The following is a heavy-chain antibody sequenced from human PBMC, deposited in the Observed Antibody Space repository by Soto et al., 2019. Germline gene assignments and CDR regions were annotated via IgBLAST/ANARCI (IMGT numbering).Heavy chain of an antibody. CDR1: GGNFSSNG. D-gene: IGHD4-4*01. CDR2: IIPTFGTT. J-gene: IGHJ5*02. Sequence: SVKVSCQAPGGNFSSNGIRWVRQAPGQGLELMGGIIPTFGTTNYAHKLRGRVTITADESTGTAYMELSSLRSDDTAVYYCAGASDSTWYNWLDPWGQGTLVTVSS. V-gene: IGHV1-69*13. CDR3: AGASDSTWYNWLDP.